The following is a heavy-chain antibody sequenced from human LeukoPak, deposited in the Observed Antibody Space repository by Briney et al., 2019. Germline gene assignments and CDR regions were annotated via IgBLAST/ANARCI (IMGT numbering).Heavy chain of an antibody. CDR3: ARRHIVVVPAARDAFDI. V-gene: IGHV4-30-2*01. CDR2: IYHSGST. CDR1: GGSISSGGYY. J-gene: IGHJ3*02. Sequence: PSETLSLTCTVSGGSISSGGYYWSWIRQPPGKGLEWIGYIYHSGSTYYNPSLKSRVTISVDTSKNQFSLKLSSVTAADTAVYYCARRHIVVVPAARDAFDIWGQGTMVTVSS. D-gene: IGHD2-2*01.